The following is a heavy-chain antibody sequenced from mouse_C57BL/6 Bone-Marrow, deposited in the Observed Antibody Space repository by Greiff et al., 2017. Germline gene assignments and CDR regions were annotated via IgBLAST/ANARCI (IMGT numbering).Heavy chain of an antibody. CDR3: ARSASMEGYYFDY. V-gene: IGHV1-64*01. CDR2: IHPNSGST. J-gene: IGHJ2*01. CDR1: GYTFTSYW. D-gene: IGHD6-1*01. Sequence: QVQLQQPGAELVKPGASVKLSCKASGYTFTSYWMHWVKQRPGQGLEWIGMIHPNSGSTNYNEKFKSKATLTVDKSSSTAYMQLSSLTSEDSAVYYCARSASMEGYYFDYWGQGTTLTVSS.